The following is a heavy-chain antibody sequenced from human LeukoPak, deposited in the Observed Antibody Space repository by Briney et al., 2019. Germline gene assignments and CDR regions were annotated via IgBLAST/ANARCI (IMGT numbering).Heavy chain of an antibody. D-gene: IGHD1-7*01. CDR2: IRYDGSNK. CDR3: AKDSDGAGNFDPRVY. CDR1: GFTFSSYG. Sequence: GGSLRLSCAASGFTFSSYGMHWVRQAPGKGLEWVAFIRYDGSNKYYADSVKGRFTISRDNPKNTLYLQMNSLRAEDTAVYYCAKDSDGAGNFDPRVYWGQGTLVTVSS. J-gene: IGHJ4*02. V-gene: IGHV3-30*02.